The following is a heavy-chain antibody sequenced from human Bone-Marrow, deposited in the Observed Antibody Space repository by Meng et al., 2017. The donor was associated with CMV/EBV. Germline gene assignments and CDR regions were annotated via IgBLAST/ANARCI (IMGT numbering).Heavy chain of an antibody. CDR2: ISSSSSYI. V-gene: IGHV3-21*01. CDR3: ASDGWSPGGFDV. J-gene: IGHJ6*02. D-gene: IGHD3-3*01. Sequence: GESLKISCAASGFTFSNYNMGWVRQAPGKGLEWVSSISSSSSYIYFADSVKGRFTISRDNAKSSLYLQMNSLRAEDTAVYYCASDGWSPGGFDVWGQGTTVTVSS. CDR1: GFTFSNYN.